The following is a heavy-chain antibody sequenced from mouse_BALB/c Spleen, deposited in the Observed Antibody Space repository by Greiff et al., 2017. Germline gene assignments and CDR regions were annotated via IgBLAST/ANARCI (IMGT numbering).Heavy chain of an antibody. Sequence: EVMLVESGGGLVKPGGSLKLSCAASGFTFSSYAMSWVRQTPEKRLEWVATISSGGSYTDYPDSVKGRFTISRDNAKNTLYLQMSSLRSEDTAMYYCARSLIYYDHYYAMDYWGQGTSVTVSS. V-gene: IGHV5-9-1*01. CDR3: ARSLIYYDHYYAMDY. J-gene: IGHJ4*01. D-gene: IGHD2-4*01. CDR2: ISSGGSYT. CDR1: GFTFSSYA.